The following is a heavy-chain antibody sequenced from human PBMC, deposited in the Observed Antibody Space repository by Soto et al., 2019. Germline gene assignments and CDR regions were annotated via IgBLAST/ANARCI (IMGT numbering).Heavy chain of an antibody. CDR1: GGSISSGGYS. CDR2: MYHSGSI. D-gene: IGHD3-10*01. V-gene: IGHV4-30-2*01. CDR3: ARGVRYFDY. Sequence: SETLSLTCAVSGGSISSGGYSWSWIRQPPGKGLEWIGYMYHSGSIYYNPSLKSRVTISIDRSKNQFSLKLSSVTAADTAVYYCARGVRYFDYWGQGTLVTVS. J-gene: IGHJ4*02.